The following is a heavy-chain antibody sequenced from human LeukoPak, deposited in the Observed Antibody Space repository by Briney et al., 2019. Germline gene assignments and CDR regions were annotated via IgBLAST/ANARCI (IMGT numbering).Heavy chain of an antibody. CDR2: IYTSGST. D-gene: IGHD3-22*01. Sequence: SETLSLTCTVSGGSISSYYWSWIRQPAGKGLEWIGRIYTSGSTNYNPSLKSRVTMSVDTSKNQFSLKLSSVTAADTAVYYCARDYYGGGVYNYYYMDVWGKGTTVTVSS. V-gene: IGHV4-4*07. CDR3: ARDYYGGGVYNYYYMDV. CDR1: GGSISSYY. J-gene: IGHJ6*03.